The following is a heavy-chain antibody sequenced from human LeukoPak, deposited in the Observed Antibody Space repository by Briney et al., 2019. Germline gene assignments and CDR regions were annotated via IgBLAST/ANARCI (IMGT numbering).Heavy chain of an antibody. Sequence: GGSLRLSCAASGFTFSSYAMSWVRQAPGKGLEWVSAISGSGGSTYYADSVKGRFTISRDNSKNTLYLQMNSLRAEDTAVYYCARSPFVGGVGATSWYFDLWGRGALVTVSS. J-gene: IGHJ2*01. V-gene: IGHV3-23*01. CDR3: ARSPFVGGVGATSWYFDL. CDR2: ISGSGGST. D-gene: IGHD1-26*01. CDR1: GFTFSSYA.